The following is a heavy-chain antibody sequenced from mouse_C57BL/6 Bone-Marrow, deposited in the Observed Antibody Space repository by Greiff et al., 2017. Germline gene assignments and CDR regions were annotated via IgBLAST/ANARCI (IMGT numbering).Heavy chain of an antibody. CDR2: IHPNSGST. CDR1: GYTFTSYW. Sequence: QVQLQQPGAELVKPGASVKLSCKASGYTFTSYWMHWVKQRPGQGLEWIGMIHPNSGSTNSNEKFKSKATLTVDKSSSTAYMQLSSLTSEDSAVYYCARWGVGLGYFDYWGQGTTLTVSS. D-gene: IGHD1-2*01. CDR3: ARWGVGLGYFDY. J-gene: IGHJ2*01. V-gene: IGHV1-64*01.